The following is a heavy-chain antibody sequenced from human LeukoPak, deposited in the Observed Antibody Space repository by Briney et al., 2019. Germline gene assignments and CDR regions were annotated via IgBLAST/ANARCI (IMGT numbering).Heavy chain of an antibody. D-gene: IGHD2-2*01. Sequence: SETLSLTCAVSAGSISSSDWWSWVRQPPGKGLEWIGYIYQTESPKYNASLQSRVTVSLDRSKNQFSLKLTSVTAADTAVYYCARDPHCSSSRCPFDYWGQGALVTVSS. CDR2: IYQTESP. CDR3: ARDPHCSSSRCPFDY. J-gene: IGHJ4*02. V-gene: IGHV4-4*02. CDR1: AGSISSSDW.